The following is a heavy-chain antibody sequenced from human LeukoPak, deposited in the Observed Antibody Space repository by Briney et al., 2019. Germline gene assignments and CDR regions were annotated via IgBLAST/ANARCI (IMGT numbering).Heavy chain of an antibody. D-gene: IGHD5-18*01. J-gene: IGHJ4*02. V-gene: IGHV5-10-1*01. Sequence: HGESLKISCKGSGYSFASYWISWVRQMPGKGLEWMGRIDPSDSYTNYSPSFQGHVTISADKSISTAYLQWSSLKASDTAMYYCARHFGYSYGYYFDYWGQGTLVTVSS. CDR2: IDPSDSYT. CDR1: GYSFASYW. CDR3: ARHFGYSYGYYFDY.